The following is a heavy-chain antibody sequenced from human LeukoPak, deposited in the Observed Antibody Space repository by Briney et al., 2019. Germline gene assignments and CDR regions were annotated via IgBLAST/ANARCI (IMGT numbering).Heavy chain of an antibody. CDR1: GFSLTTSGMC. Sequence: SGPALAHPTQTLTLTCTFSGFSLTTSGMCVSWIRQPPGKALEWLALIDWDDDKSYSTSLKTRLTISKDTSKNQVVLTMTNMDPVDTATYYCARGSSPGFDYWGQGTPVTVSS. D-gene: IGHD1-14*01. CDR2: IDWDDDK. CDR3: ARGSSPGFDY. V-gene: IGHV2-70*01. J-gene: IGHJ4*02.